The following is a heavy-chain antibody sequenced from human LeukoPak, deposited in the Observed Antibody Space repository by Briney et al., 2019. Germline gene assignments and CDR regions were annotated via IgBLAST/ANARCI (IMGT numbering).Heavy chain of an antibody. J-gene: IGHJ4*02. Sequence: GGSLRLSCAASGFTFSSYAMSWVRQAPGKGLEWVSAISSSGGSTYYADSVKGRFTISRDNSKNTLYLQMNSLRAEDTAVYYCAKCTAMVPNPSFDYWGQGTLVTVSS. CDR1: GFTFSSYA. V-gene: IGHV3-23*01. D-gene: IGHD5-18*01. CDR3: AKCTAMVPNPSFDY. CDR2: ISSSGGST.